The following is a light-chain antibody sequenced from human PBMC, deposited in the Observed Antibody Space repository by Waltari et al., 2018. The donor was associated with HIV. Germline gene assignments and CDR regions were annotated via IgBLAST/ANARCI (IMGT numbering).Light chain of an antibody. CDR3: ETWDSNSWV. J-gene: IGLJ3*02. Sequence: QPVLTQSSSASASLGSSVKLTCTLSSGHSSYIIAWPQQQPGKAPRYLMKLEGSGSYNKGSGVPDRFSGSSSGADRYLTISNLQFEDEADYYCETWDSNSWVFGGGTKLTVL. CDR1: SGHSSYI. CDR2: LEGSGSY. V-gene: IGLV4-60*02.